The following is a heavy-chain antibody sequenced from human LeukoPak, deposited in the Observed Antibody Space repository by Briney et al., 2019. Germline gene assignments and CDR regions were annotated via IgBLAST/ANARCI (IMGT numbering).Heavy chain of an antibody. CDR2: FDPEDGET. J-gene: IGHJ3*01. Sequence: GASVKVSCKVSGYTLTELSMHWVRQAPGKGLEWMGGFDPEDGETIYAQKFQGRVTMTEDTSTDTAYMELSSLRSEDTAVYYCARDGGYCSSTNCYLGVWGQGTMVTVSS. V-gene: IGHV1-24*01. CDR3: ARDGGYCSSTNCYLGV. D-gene: IGHD2-2*01. CDR1: GYTLTELS.